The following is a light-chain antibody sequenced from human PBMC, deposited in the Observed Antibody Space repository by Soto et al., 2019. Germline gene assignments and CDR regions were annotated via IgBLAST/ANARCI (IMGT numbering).Light chain of an antibody. CDR3: SSYTSSNTYV. J-gene: IGLJ1*01. V-gene: IGLV2-14*01. CDR2: EVT. CDR1: STDVGGYNY. Sequence: QSVLTQPASVSGSPGQSITISCTGTSTDVGGYNYVSWYQHRPGEAPKLMIFEVTKRPSGVSNRFSGSKSGNTASLTISGLQAEDEADYYCSSYTSSNTYVFGTGTKVIVL.